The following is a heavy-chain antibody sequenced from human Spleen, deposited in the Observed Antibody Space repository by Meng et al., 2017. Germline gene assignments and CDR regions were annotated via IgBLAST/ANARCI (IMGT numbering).Heavy chain of an antibody. J-gene: IGHJ2*01. CDR2: LYGGGTT. D-gene: IGHD2-21*01. V-gene: IGHV3-53*01. CDR1: GFTVSSNY. CDR3: TRGLAPEGYFDL. Sequence: EVQLVESGGDLMQPGGSLRLSCAASGFTVSSNYMSWIRQAPGKGLEWVSVLYGGGTTYYADSVKGRFTISRDNSKNTLYLQMNSLRAEDTAVYYCTRGLAPEGYFDLWGRGTLVTVSS.